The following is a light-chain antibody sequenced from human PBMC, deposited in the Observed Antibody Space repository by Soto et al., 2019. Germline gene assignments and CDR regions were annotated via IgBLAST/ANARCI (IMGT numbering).Light chain of an antibody. CDR3: QQYGSSTFT. J-gene: IGKJ3*01. CDR2: GAS. Sequence: EIVLTQSPGTLSLSPGERATLSCRASQSVSSSFLGWYQQTPGQAPRLLIYGASSTATVIPDRFSGSGSGTDFTLTISRLESEDFAVYYCQQYGSSTFTFGPGTKVDIK. V-gene: IGKV3-20*01. CDR1: QSVSSSF.